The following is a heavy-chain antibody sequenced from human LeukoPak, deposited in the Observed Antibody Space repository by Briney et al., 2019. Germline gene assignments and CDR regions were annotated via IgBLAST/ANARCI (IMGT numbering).Heavy chain of an antibody. J-gene: IGHJ4*02. CDR2: ISSSAETI. Sequence: PGGSLRLSCAASGFTFSSYEMNWVRQAPGKGLEWVSYISSSAETIYYADSVKGRFTISRDNAKNSLYLQVNSLRAEDTAVYYCARKRIRGLDYWGQGTLVTVPS. CDR1: GFTFSSYE. CDR3: ARKRIRGLDY. D-gene: IGHD3-10*01. V-gene: IGHV3-48*03.